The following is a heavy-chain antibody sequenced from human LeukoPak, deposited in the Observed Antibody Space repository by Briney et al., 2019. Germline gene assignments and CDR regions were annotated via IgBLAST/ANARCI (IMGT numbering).Heavy chain of an antibody. J-gene: IGHJ4*02. CDR1: HCTFTSYG. D-gene: IGHD1-1*01. Sequence: ASVKVSCMASHCTFTSYGVSGVRQAPGQGVEWVGWISAYNGNTNYAQKLQGRVTLTTDTSTNPAYMGLRSLKSDDTAVDYCARDGALGQERSPDYWGQGTLVTVSS. CDR2: ISAYNGNT. CDR3: ARDGALGQERSPDY. V-gene: IGHV1-18*01.